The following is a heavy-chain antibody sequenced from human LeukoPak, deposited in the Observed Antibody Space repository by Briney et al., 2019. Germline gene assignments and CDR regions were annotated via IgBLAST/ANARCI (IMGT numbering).Heavy chain of an antibody. V-gene: IGHV1-69*13. D-gene: IGHD3-22*01. Sequence: SVKVSCKASGGTFSSYAISWVRQAPGQGLEWMGGIIPIFGTANYAQKFQGRVTITAEESRSTAYMELSSLRSEDTAVYYCARDKYYDSSGYIFDYWGQGTLVTVSS. CDR1: GGTFSSYA. CDR3: ARDKYYDSSGYIFDY. J-gene: IGHJ4*02. CDR2: IIPIFGTA.